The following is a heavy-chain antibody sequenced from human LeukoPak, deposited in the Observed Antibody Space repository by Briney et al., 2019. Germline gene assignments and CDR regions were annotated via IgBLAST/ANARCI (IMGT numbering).Heavy chain of an antibody. CDR3: ASGRGDSLLRFLEWLGAFDI. CDR2: ISSSSSYI. V-gene: IGHV3-21*01. J-gene: IGHJ3*02. CDR1: GFTFSSYS. D-gene: IGHD3-3*01. Sequence: GGSLRLSCAASGFTFSSYSMNWVRQAPGKGLEWVSSISSSSSYIYYADSVKGRFTISRDNAKNSLYLQMNSLRAEDTAVYYCASGRGDSLLRFLEWLGAFDIWGQGTMVTVSS.